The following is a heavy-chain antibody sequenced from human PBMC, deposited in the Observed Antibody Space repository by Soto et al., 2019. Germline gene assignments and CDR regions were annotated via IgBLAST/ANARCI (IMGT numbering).Heavy chain of an antibody. Sequence: PGGSLRLSCAASGFTFSSYAMSWVRQAPGKGLEWVSTVSVSGGTTYYADSVKGRFTISRDNPKNTLYLQMNSLRVEDTAAYYCAKDSRLPGFGLLIHAFDMWGHGTMVTVSS. V-gene: IGHV3-23*01. CDR1: GFTFSSYA. J-gene: IGHJ3*02. CDR2: VSVSGGTT. D-gene: IGHD3-3*01. CDR3: AKDSRLPGFGLLIHAFDM.